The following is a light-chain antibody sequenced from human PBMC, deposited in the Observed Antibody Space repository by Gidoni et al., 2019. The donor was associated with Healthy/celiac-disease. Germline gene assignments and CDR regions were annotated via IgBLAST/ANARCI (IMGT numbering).Light chain of an antibody. CDR1: QSVLYSSNNKNY. CDR3: QQYYSTPWT. J-gene: IGKJ1*01. CDR2: WAS. Sequence: DIVMTQSPDSLAVSLGERATINCKSSQSVLYSSNNKNYLAWYQQKPGQPPKLLIYWASTRESGVPDRFSGSGSGTDFTLTISSVQAEDVAVYYCQQYYSTPWTFXQXTKVXIK. V-gene: IGKV4-1*01.